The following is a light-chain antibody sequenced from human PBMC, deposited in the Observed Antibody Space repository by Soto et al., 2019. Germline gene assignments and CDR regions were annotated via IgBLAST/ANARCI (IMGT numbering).Light chain of an antibody. CDR3: QQYNNWPRT. V-gene: IGKV3-15*01. CDR1: QSVSSD. CDR2: GAS. J-gene: IGKJ5*01. Sequence: EIVMTQSPATLSVSPGERATLSCRASQSVSSDLAWYQQKPGQAPRLLIYGASTRATGFPARFSGSGSGTEFTLTISSLQSEDFAVYYCQQYNNWPRTFGQGTRLEMK.